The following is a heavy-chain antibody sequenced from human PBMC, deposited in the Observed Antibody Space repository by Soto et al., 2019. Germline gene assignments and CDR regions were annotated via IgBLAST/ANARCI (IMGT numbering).Heavy chain of an antibody. J-gene: IGHJ4*02. CDR2: IYYTGMT. CDR3: ARRWGRTFDY. Sequence: SETLSLTCTVSGTSISSTNYYWCWIRQPPGKGLEWITSIYYTGMTYYNPSLKSRVTISVDTSKNQFSLKLSSVTAADTAVYYCARRWGRTFDYWGQGTLVTVSS. D-gene: IGHD7-27*01. V-gene: IGHV4-39*07. CDR1: GTSISSTNYY.